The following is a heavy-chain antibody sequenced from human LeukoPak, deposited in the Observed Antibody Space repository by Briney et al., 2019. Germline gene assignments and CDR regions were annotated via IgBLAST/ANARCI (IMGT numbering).Heavy chain of an antibody. D-gene: IGHD6-13*01. CDR3: AKEQNSGIGAAGTLL. J-gene: IGHJ4*02. CDR1: GFTFSTYG. V-gene: IGHV3-30*02. Sequence: GGSLKLSCAASGFTFSTYGMHWVRQAPGKGLEWVTFIRYDGNNKYYADSVKGRFTISRDNSKNTLYLQMNSLRAEDTAVYYCAKEQNSGIGAAGTLLWGQGTLVTVSS. CDR2: IRYDGNNK.